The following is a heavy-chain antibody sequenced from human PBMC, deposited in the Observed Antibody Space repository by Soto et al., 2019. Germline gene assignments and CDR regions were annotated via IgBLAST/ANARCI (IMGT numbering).Heavy chain of an antibody. V-gene: IGHV3-23*01. CDR3: AKQQGPGTPYYYAMDV. CDR2: LIGSGGST. J-gene: IGHJ6*02. CDR1: GFTFSSYA. D-gene: IGHD1-1*01. Sequence: EVQLLEAGGGLVQPGGSQRLSCAASGFTFSSYAMPWVRQAPGKGLEWVSTLIGSGGSTYYAASVKGRFTISRDNSKDTLYLEMNSLRGEDTAVYFCAKQQGPGTPYYYAMDVWGQGTAVTVSS.